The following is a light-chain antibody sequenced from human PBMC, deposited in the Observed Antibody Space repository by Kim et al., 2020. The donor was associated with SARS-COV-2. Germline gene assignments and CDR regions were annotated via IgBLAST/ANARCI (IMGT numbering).Light chain of an antibody. Sequence: LSPGERATLSCRASQSVNSHDLAWYQQKPGQAPRLLIYGASSRATGIPDRCSGSGSGTDFTLTIGRLQPEDFAVYYCQRYGGSFTFGQGTRLEIK. CDR3: QRYGGSFT. V-gene: IGKV3-20*01. CDR1: QSVNSHD. CDR2: GAS. J-gene: IGKJ5*01.